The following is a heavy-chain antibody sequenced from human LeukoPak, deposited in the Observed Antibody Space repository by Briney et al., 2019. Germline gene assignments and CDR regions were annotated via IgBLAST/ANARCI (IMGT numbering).Heavy chain of an antibody. CDR3: ARAQKRLGYCSSTSCYGYYYYYMDV. CDR1: GYTFTSYD. J-gene: IGHJ6*03. CDR2: MNPNSGNT. V-gene: IGHV1-8*03. D-gene: IGHD2-2*01. Sequence: ASVKVSCKASGYTFTSYDINWVRQATGQGLEWMGWMNPNSGNTGYAQKFQGRVTITRNTSISTAYMELSSLRSEDTAVYYCARAQKRLGYCSSTSCYGYYYYYMDVWGKGTTVTVSS.